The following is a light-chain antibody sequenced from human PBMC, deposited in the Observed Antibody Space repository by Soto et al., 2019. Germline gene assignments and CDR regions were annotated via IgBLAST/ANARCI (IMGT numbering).Light chain of an antibody. Sequence: EIVLTQSPATLSLSPGERATLSCRARQSVSSYLAWYQQKPGQASKLLIYYGTNQATGIPARFSGSGSGTDFTLTISSLEPEDFAVYYCQQRSNRPPITFGQGTRLEIK. V-gene: IGKV3-11*01. CDR3: QQRSNRPPIT. CDR2: YGT. CDR1: QSVSSY. J-gene: IGKJ5*01.